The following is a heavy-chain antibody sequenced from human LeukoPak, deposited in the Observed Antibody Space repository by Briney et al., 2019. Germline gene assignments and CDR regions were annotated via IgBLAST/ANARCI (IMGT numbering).Heavy chain of an antibody. V-gene: IGHV3-23*01. CDR3: EKVETGGGIAAAGIVPDY. Sequence: GGSLRLSCAASGFTFSSYAMSWVRQAPGEGLEWVSAISGSGGSTYYADSVKGRFTISRDNSKNTLYLQMNSLRAEDTAVYYCEKVETGGGIAAAGIVPDYWGQGTLVTVSS. CDR2: ISGSGGST. CDR1: GFTFSSYA. J-gene: IGHJ4*02. D-gene: IGHD6-13*01.